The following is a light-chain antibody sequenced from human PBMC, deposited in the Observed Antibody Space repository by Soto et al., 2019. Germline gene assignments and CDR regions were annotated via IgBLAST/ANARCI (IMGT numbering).Light chain of an antibody. V-gene: IGKV1-9*01. CDR2: GTF. CDR1: QGISSY. CDR3: HQLNSYPYT. J-gene: IGKJ2*01. Sequence: IQLTQSPSSLSASVGDRVTLTCRASQGISSYLVWYQQQPGNAPKLLIYGTFTLASGVPPRFSGSGSGTNFTLTISSLQPEDFATYYCHQLNSYPYTFGQGTKLEI.